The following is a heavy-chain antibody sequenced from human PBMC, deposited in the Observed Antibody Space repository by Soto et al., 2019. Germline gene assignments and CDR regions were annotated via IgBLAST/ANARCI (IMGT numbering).Heavy chain of an antibody. J-gene: IGHJ4*02. V-gene: IGHV4-31*03. CDR3: ARQITMIVENYFDY. CDR2: ISYSGST. CDR1: GDSISSGGYY. Sequence: QVQLQESGPGLVKPSQTLSLTCTVSGDSISSGGYYWSWIRQHPGKGLEWIGYISYSGSTYYNPSLKIRVTISLHTSKNQFSLRLSSVTAADTAVYYCARQITMIVENYFDYWGLGTLVTVSS. D-gene: IGHD3-22*01.